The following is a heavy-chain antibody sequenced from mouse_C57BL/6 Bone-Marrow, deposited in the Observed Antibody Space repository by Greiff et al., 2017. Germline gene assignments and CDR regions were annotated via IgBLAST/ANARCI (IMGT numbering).Heavy chain of an antibody. CDR1: GYTFTSYW. Sequence: QVQLQQPGAELVKPGASVKLSCKASGYTFTSYWMHWVKQRPGQGLEWIGMIHPNSGSTNYNEKFKSKATLTVDKSSSTAYMQLSSLTSEDSAVYYCARRRAYYSNYLYYFDYWGQGTTLTVSS. J-gene: IGHJ2*01. D-gene: IGHD2-5*01. V-gene: IGHV1-64*01. CDR3: ARRRAYYSNYLYYFDY. CDR2: IHPNSGST.